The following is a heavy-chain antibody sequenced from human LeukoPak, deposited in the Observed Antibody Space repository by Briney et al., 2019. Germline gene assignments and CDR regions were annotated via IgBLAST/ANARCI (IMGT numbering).Heavy chain of an antibody. D-gene: IGHD5-12*01. V-gene: IGHV1-18*01. Sequence: ASVKVSCKASGYTFTSFGISWVRQAPGHGLEWMGWISAYIGNSNYVQKFQGRVTMTTDTSTSTAYMELRSLRSEDTAVYFCATHSPEWRYSGYYNFYYMDVWGKGTTVTVSS. J-gene: IGHJ6*03. CDR1: GYTFTSFG. CDR3: ATHSPEWRYSGYYNFYYMDV. CDR2: ISAYIGNS.